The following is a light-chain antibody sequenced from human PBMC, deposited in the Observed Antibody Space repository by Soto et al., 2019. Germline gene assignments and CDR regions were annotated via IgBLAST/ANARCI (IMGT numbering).Light chain of an antibody. CDR1: TSDVGGYDY. Sequence: QSALTQPASVSGSPGQSITVSCTGTTSDVGGYDYVAWYQQHPGKAPKLMIYDVSSRPSGVSNRFSGAKSGNTASLTISGLQAGDEADYYCSSYLGSSTLSGVFGTGTKLTVL. J-gene: IGLJ1*01. V-gene: IGLV2-14*01. CDR2: DVS. CDR3: SSYLGSSTLSGV.